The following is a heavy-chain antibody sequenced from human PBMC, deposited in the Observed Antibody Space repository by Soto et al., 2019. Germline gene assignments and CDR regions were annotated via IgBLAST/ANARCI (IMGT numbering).Heavy chain of an antibody. V-gene: IGHV1-69*13. J-gene: IGHJ6*02. CDR2: IIPIFGTA. CDR3: AQQLGPPPRWNYYYYYGMDV. CDR1: GGTFSSYA. Sequence: SVKVSCKASGGTFSSYAISWVRQAPGQGLEWMGGIIPIFGTANYAQKFQGRVTITADESTSTAYMELSSLRSEDTAVYYWAQQLGPPPRWNYYYYYGMDVWGQGTTVTVSS. D-gene: IGHD6-13*01.